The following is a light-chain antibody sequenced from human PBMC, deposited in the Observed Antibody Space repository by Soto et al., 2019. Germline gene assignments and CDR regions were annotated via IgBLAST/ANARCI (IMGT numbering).Light chain of an antibody. Sequence: IQLTQSPSSLSASVGDRVTITCRASQGISSFLAWYQQKPGKDPKLLIYGASTLQSGVPSRFSGSGSGTDFTLTIGSLQPEDFATYYCQQLNSFPIPFGPGTKVDI. CDR1: QGISSF. CDR2: GAS. J-gene: IGKJ3*01. V-gene: IGKV1-9*01. CDR3: QQLNSFPIP.